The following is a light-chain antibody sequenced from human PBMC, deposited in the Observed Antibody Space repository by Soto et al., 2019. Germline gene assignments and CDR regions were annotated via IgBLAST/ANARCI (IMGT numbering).Light chain of an antibody. Sequence: EIVLTQSPATLSVSPGERATLSCRASQSDGNTLAWYQQQPGQTPRLLIYGASTTATGIPARFSGSGSGTEFTLTIDSLQSEDFAVYYCLHYKDWPRWTFGQGTKVEVK. CDR1: QSDGNT. J-gene: IGKJ1*01. CDR2: GAS. V-gene: IGKV3-15*01. CDR3: LHYKDWPRWT.